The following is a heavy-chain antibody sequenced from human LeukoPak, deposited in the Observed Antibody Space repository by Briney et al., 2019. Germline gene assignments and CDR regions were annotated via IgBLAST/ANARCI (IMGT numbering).Heavy chain of an antibody. CDR1: GGSISSSSYY. J-gene: IGHJ5*02. Sequence: SETLSLTCTVSGGSISSSSYYWGWIRQPPGKGLEWIGSIYYSGSTYYNPSLKSRVTISVDASKSQFSLRLSSVTAADTAVYYCARLTYSNNWYFRRGLDNWFDPWGQGTLVTVSS. CDR3: ARLTYSNNWYFRRGLDNWFDP. V-gene: IGHV4-39*07. D-gene: IGHD6-13*01. CDR2: IYYSGST.